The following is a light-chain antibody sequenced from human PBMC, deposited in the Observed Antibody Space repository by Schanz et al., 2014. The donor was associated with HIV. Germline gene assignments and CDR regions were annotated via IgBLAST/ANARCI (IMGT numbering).Light chain of an antibody. CDR2: LNRDGAH. J-gene: IGLJ2*01. CDR1: SGHSTYV. CDR3: QTWGTGIVV. Sequence: QPVLTQSPSASASLGASVKLTCTLSSGHSTYVVAWHQQQPQKAPRFLMSLNRDGAHIKGDGIPDRFSGSSSGSERYLTISSLQSEDEADYYCQTWGTGIVVFGGGTKMTVL. V-gene: IGLV4-69*01.